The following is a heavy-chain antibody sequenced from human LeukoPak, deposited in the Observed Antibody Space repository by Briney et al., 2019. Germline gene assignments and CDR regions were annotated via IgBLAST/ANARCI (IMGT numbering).Heavy chain of an antibody. J-gene: IGHJ4*02. CDR1: GASLSSYY. Sequence: SETLSLTCSVSGASLSSYYWGWIRQSPGKGLEWLGYISDTGKTDYNPSLKSRGTLSLDTSKNQFSLTLTSVTAADTAVYYCVTGYYEPFDNWGQGTLVTVSS. CDR2: ISDTGKT. D-gene: IGHD3-3*01. V-gene: IGHV4-59*01. CDR3: VTGYYEPFDN.